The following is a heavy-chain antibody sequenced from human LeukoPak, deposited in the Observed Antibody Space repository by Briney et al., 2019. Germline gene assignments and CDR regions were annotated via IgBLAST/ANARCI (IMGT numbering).Heavy chain of an antibody. D-gene: IGHD4-23*01. Sequence: GGSLRLSCAASGFTFRSYGMQWVRQAPGKGPEWVAVIWYDGSKKYYADSVKGRFTISRDNSKNTLYLQMNSLRVEDTAVYYCARGLGGNSAAFDIWGQGTMVTVSS. CDR3: ARGLGGNSAAFDI. CDR2: IWYDGSKK. J-gene: IGHJ3*02. V-gene: IGHV3-33*01. CDR1: GFTFRSYG.